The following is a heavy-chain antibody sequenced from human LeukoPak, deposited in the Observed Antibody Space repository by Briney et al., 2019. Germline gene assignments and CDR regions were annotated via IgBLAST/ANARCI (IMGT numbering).Heavy chain of an antibody. J-gene: IGHJ4*02. Sequence: PSETLSLTCTVSGGSISSSSYYWGWIRQPPGQGLEWIGSIYYSGSTYYNPSLKSRVTISVDTSKSQFSLKLSSVTAADTAVYYCASQRYCSSTSCSMVDYWGQGTLVTVSS. CDR1: GGSISSSSYY. D-gene: IGHD2-2*01. V-gene: IGHV4-39*01. CDR2: IYYSGST. CDR3: ASQRYCSSTSCSMVDY.